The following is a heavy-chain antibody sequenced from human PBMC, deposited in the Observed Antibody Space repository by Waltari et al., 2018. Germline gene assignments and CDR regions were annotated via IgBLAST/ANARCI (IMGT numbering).Heavy chain of an antibody. Sequence: QVQLVQSGAEVKKPGASVKVSCKASGYTFTSYYMHWVRQAPGQWLYWMEINYPSGVSTSYGHMCQCRVTMTRNTSTSTFYRKLRRLRSADTAVYYCARDNSVVVIAPVDPWGLGTLITISS. V-gene: IGHV1-46*03. J-gene: IGHJ5*02. CDR2: NYPSGVST. D-gene: IGHD2-21*01. CDR3: ARDNSVVVIAPVDP. CDR1: GYTFTSYY.